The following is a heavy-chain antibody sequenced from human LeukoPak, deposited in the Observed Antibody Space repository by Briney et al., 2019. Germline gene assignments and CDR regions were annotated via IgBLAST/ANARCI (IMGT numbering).Heavy chain of an antibody. V-gene: IGHV3-21*01. CDR3: ARVSLSSGSSLDY. CDR1: GFTFNGYS. D-gene: IGHD6-6*01. Sequence: PGGSLRLSCTASGFTFNGYSMNWVRQAPGKGLEWVSSISSSSSYIYYADSVKGRFTISRDNAKNSLYLQMNSLRAEDTAVYYCARVSLSSGSSLDYWGQGTLVTVSS. CDR2: ISSSSSYI. J-gene: IGHJ4*02.